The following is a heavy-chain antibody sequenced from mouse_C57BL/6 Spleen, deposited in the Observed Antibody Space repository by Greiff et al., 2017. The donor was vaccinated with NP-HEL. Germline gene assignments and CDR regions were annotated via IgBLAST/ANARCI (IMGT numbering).Heavy chain of an antibody. J-gene: IGHJ4*01. CDR2: INPNNGGT. V-gene: IGHV1-18*01. D-gene: IGHD2-3*01. CDR3: ERIQGYDGYYVYYAMDY. Sequence: EVQLQQSGPELVKPGASVKIPCKASGYTFTDYNMDWVKQSHGKSLEWIGDINPNNGGTIYNQKFKSKATLTVDKSSSTAYMELRSLTSEDTAVYYCERIQGYDGYYVYYAMDYWGQGTSVTVSS. CDR1: GYTFTDYN.